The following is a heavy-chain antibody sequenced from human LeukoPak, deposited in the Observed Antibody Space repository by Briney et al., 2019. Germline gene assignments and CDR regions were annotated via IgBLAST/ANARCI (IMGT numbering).Heavy chain of an antibody. D-gene: IGHD3-10*01. J-gene: IGHJ6*02. V-gene: IGHV1-69*13. CDR3: ARDGYVTMVRGPHSPYYYYGMDV. Sequence: SVKVSCKASGGTFSSYAICWVRQAPGQGLEWMGGIIPIFGTANYAQKFQGRVTITADESTSTAYMELSSLRSEDTAVYYCARDGYVTMVRGPHSPYYYYGMDVWGQGTTVTVSS. CDR1: GGTFSSYA. CDR2: IIPIFGTA.